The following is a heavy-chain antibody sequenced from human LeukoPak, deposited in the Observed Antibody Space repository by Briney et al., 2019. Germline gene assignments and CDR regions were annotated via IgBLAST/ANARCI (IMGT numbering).Heavy chain of an antibody. CDR2: IYPGDSDT. CDR3: ARPRGGYCSSTSCRPGDAFDI. Sequence: GESLKISCKGSGYSFTSYWIGWVRQMPGKGLEWMGIIYPGDSDTRYSPSFQGQVTISADKSISTAYLQWSSLKASDTAMYYCARPRGGYCSSTSCRPGDAFDIWGQGTMVTVSS. J-gene: IGHJ3*02. CDR1: GYSFTSYW. D-gene: IGHD2-2*01. V-gene: IGHV5-51*01.